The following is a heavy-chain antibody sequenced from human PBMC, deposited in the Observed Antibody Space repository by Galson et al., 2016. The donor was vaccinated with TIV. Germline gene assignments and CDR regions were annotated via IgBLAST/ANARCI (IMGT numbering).Heavy chain of an antibody. CDR1: GFSLTTDGMC. V-gene: IGHV2-70*11. D-gene: IGHD3-22*01. J-gene: IGHJ4*02. CDR3: ARISGYYDSSGHYIPRSFDY. Sequence: PALVKPTQTLTPTCTFSGFSLTTDGMCVNWIRQPPGKALEWLARIDWDDDKSYSSSLKTRLTISKDTSKNQVVLTMTNMDPVDTATYYCARISGYYDSSGHYIPRSFDYWGPGALVTVSS. CDR2: IDWDDDK.